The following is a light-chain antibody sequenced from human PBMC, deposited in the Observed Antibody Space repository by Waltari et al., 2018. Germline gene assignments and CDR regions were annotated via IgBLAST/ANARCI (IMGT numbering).Light chain of an antibody. CDR1: SHDFGGDNF. CDR3: CSYAGGSAFV. Sequence: QSALTQPASVSGSPGQSITISCNGTSHDFGGDNFVSWYQHRPGKAPKLIIYGVSNRPSWVSNRFSGSKSGNTASLTISGLRTEDEADYYCCSYAGGSAFVFGTGTKITVL. V-gene: IGLV2-23*02. CDR2: GVS. J-gene: IGLJ1*01.